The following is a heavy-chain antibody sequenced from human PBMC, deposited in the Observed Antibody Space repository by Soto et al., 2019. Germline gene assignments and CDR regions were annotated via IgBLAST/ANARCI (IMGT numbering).Heavy chain of an antibody. Sequence: SGPTLVNPTQTLTLTCTFSGFSLSTSGVGVGWIRQPPGKALEWLALIYWDDDKRYSPSLKSRLTITKDTSKNQVVLTMTNMDPVDTATYYCAHAQDIYSYGLGTFDYWGQGTLVTVSS. CDR2: IYWDDDK. CDR1: GFSLSTSGVG. D-gene: IGHD5-18*01. J-gene: IGHJ4*02. V-gene: IGHV2-5*02. CDR3: AHAQDIYSYGLGTFDY.